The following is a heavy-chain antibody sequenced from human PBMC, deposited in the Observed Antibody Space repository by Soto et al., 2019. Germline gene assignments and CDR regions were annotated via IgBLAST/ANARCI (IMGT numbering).Heavy chain of an antibody. J-gene: IGHJ4*02. CDR3: AKISSPPYDSRANYFYY. CDR1: GFTFSSYG. CDR2: ISYDGSNK. D-gene: IGHD3-22*01. V-gene: IGHV3-30*18. Sequence: QVQLVESGGGVVQPGRSLRLSCAASGFTFSSYGMHWVRQAPGKGLEWVAVISYDGSNKYYADSVKGRFTISRDNSKNTLYLQMNSLRAEETAVYYCAKISSPPYDSRANYFYYWGQGTLVTVSS.